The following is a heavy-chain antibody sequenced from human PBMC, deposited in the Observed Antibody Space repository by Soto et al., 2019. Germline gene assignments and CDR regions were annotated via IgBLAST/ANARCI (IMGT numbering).Heavy chain of an antibody. CDR3: AHSWYCSGGSCYYTYYFDY. V-gene: IGHV2-5*02. D-gene: IGHD2-15*01. J-gene: IGHJ4*02. CDR1: GFSLSTSGVG. CDR2: IYGDDDK. Sequence: QITLKESGPTLVKPTQTLTLTCTFSGFSLSTSGVGVGWIRQPPGKALECLSRIYGDDDKRYSPSLNSRLTITKDTSKNQVVLTMTDMDPVDTATYYCAHSWYCSGGSCYYTYYFDYWGQGTLVTVSS.